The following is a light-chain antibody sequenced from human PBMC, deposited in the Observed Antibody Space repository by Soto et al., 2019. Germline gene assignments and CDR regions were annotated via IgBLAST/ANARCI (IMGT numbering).Light chain of an antibody. Sequence: QSALTQPPSASGSLGQSVTISCTGTSSDVGGYNYVSWYQQHPGKAPKLMIYEVNKRHSGVPDRFSGSKSGNTASLTVSGLQAEDEADYYCSSYAGSNWWVFGTGTKVPVL. CDR2: EVN. V-gene: IGLV2-8*01. CDR3: SSYAGSNWWV. CDR1: SSDVGGYNY. J-gene: IGLJ1*01.